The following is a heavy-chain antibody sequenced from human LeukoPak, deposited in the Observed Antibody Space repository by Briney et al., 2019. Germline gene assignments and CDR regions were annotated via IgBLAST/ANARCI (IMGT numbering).Heavy chain of an antibody. J-gene: IGHJ4*02. Sequence: KSSETLSLTCAVYGVSFSGYYWSWIRQPPGKGLEWIGEINHSGSTNYNPSLKSRVTISVDTSKNQFSLKLSSVTAADTAVYYCARPIRNWGQGTLVIVSS. CDR2: INHSGST. V-gene: IGHV4-34*01. CDR3: ARPIRN. CDR1: GVSFSGYY.